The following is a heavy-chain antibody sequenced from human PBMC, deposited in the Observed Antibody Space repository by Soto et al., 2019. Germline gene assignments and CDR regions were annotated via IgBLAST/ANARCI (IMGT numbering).Heavy chain of an antibody. CDR3: AHIGSGIDSLHI. J-gene: IGHJ3*02. CDR1: GFSLTTSGVG. CDR2: IYWNDDK. Sequence: GPTLVNPTQTLTLTCTFSGFSLTTSGVGVGWIRQPPGKALEWLALIYWNDDKRYSPSLKSRLIITKDTSKNQVVLTMTNMDPVDTATYFFAHIGSGIDSLHIWAQGKTVTVSS. D-gene: IGHD3-10*01. V-gene: IGHV2-5*01.